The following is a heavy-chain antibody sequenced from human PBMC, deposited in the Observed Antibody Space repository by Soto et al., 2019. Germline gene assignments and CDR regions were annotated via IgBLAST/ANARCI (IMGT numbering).Heavy chain of an antibody. CDR2: ISSSSSYI. J-gene: IGHJ6*02. V-gene: IGHV3-21*01. Sequence: GGSLRLSCAASGFTFSSYSMNWVRQAPWKGLEWVSSISSSSSYIYYADSVKGRLNISRDNAKNSLYLQMNSLRAQDTAAYYCARALVPAAGYYSYGMDVLGHRTTV. D-gene: IGHD2-2*01. CDR1: GFTFSSYS. CDR3: ARALVPAAGYYSYGMDV.